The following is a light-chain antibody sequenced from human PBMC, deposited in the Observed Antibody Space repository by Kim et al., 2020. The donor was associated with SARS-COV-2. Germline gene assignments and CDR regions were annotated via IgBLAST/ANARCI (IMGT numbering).Light chain of an antibody. V-gene: IGKV1-39*01. CDR3: QQSYSTPYT. CDR2: ATS. J-gene: IGKJ2*01. CDR1: QSISSY. Sequence: SASVGDRVTLSCRASQSISSYLNWYQQRPGKAPNLLIYATSTLQGGVPSRFSGSGSGTDFTLTISSLRPEDFATYYCQQSYSTPYTFGQGTKLEI.